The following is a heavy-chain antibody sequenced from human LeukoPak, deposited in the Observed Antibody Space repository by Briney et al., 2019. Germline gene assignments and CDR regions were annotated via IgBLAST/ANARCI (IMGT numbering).Heavy chain of an antibody. D-gene: IGHD3-22*01. CDR1: GFTFSSPA. CDR3: ARGNYYDSLRGAFDI. CDR2: ITPSGDGT. Sequence: GGSLRLSCAASGFTFSSPAMSWVRQAPGKGLEWVSSITPSGDGTYYADSVKGRFTISRDNSKNTLYLQMNSLRAEDTAVYYCARGNYYDSLRGAFDIWGQGTMVTVSS. V-gene: IGHV3-23*01. J-gene: IGHJ3*02.